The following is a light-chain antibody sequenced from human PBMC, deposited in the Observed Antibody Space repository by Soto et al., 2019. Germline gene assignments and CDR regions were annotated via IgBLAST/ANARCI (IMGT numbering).Light chain of an antibody. CDR2: GVH. V-gene: IGLV2-14*01. Sequence: QSALTQPASVSGSPGQSITISCTGTSSDVGGYNYVCWYQQHPGKAPRLLIHGVHNRSPGISGRFSASKSGLTASLTISGLQAEDEADYYCTAFSANRVYLFGAGTKVNVL. CDR1: SSDVGGYNY. CDR3: TAFSANRVYL. J-gene: IGLJ1*01.